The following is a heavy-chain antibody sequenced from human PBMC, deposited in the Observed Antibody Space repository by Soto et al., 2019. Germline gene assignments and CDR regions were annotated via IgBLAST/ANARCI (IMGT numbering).Heavy chain of an antibody. CDR3: ASGASRWYPYFIDS. CDR1: EGTFNSYA. V-gene: IGHV1-69*01. Sequence: QAQVVQSGAEVRKPGSSVKLSCKASEGTFNSYAIAWVRQAPGQGLEWMGGIIPYYNTLNYAQKFQDRVTITAAVATNTVYMELSSLRSDDTAVYFCASGASRWYPYFIDSWAQGTLVTVSP. CDR2: IIPYYNTL. J-gene: IGHJ4*02. D-gene: IGHD6-13*01.